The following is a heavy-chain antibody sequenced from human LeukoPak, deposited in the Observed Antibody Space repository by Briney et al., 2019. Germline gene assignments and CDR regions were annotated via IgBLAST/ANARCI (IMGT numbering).Heavy chain of an antibody. Sequence: GGSLRLSCAASGFTFSSYGMHWVRQAPGKGLEWVAVISYDGSNKYYADSVKGRFTISRDNSKNTLYLQMNSLRAEDTAVYYCARGYGNYGYWGQGTLVTVSS. J-gene: IGHJ4*02. CDR3: ARGYGNYGY. V-gene: IGHV3-30*03. CDR2: ISYDGSNK. CDR1: GFTFSSYG. D-gene: IGHD4-11*01.